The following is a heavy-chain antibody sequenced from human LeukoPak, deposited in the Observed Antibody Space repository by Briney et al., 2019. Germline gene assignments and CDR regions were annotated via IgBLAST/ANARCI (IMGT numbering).Heavy chain of an antibody. D-gene: IGHD3-10*01. V-gene: IGHV1-69*13. CDR3: ATGRGFGIRRSFDY. Sequence: ASVKVSCKASGGTFSSYAISWVRQAPGQGLEWMGGIIPIFGTANYAQKFQGRVTITADESTSTAYMELSSLRSEDTAVYYCATGRGFGIRRSFDYWGQGTLVTVSS. CDR1: GGTFSSYA. CDR2: IIPIFGTA. J-gene: IGHJ4*02.